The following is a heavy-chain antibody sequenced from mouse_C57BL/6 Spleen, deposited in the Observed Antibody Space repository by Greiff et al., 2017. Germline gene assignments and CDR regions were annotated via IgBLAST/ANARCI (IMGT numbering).Heavy chain of an antibody. J-gene: IGHJ4*01. CDR2: IDPETGGT. D-gene: IGHD1-1*01. CDR1: GYTFTDYE. Sequence: QVQLQQSGAELVRPGASVTLSCKASGYTFTDYEMHWVKQTPAHGLEWIGAIDPETGGTAYNQKFKGKAILTADKSSSTAYMELRSLTSEDSAVYYCTRDYYYGSSYAMDYWGQGTSVTVSS. V-gene: IGHV1-15*01. CDR3: TRDYYYGSSYAMDY.